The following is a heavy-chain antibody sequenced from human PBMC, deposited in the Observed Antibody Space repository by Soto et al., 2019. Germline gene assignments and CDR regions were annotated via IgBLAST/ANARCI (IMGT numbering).Heavy chain of an antibody. CDR3: AREKAVAYTGWLDP. CDR1: GDSISSYF. CDR2: VHTSGST. D-gene: IGHD6-19*01. V-gene: IGHV4-4*07. J-gene: IGHJ5*02. Sequence: ERLSRSGPVSGDSISSYFWSWIRQPAGKGLEWIGRVHTSGSTTYNPSLKSRVTMSVDTSKSQFSLKLTSVTAADTAVYYCAREKAVAYTGWLDPWGQGTLVTV.